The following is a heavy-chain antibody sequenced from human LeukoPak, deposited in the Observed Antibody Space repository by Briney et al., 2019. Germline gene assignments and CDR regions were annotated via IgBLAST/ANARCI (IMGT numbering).Heavy chain of an antibody. CDR1: GYTLTELS. Sequence: GASVKVSCKVSGYTLTELSMHWVRQAPGKGLEWMGGFDPEDGEAIYAQKFQGRVTITADKSTSTAYMELSSLRSEDTAVYYCARGVYYYDSTIDYYYYYGMDVWGQGTTVTVSS. CDR2: FDPEDGEA. CDR3: ARGVYYYDSTIDYYYYYGMDV. J-gene: IGHJ6*02. D-gene: IGHD3-22*01. V-gene: IGHV1-24*01.